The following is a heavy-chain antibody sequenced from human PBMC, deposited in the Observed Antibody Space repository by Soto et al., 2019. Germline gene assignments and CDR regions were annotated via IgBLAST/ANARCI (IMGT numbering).Heavy chain of an antibody. D-gene: IGHD3-10*01. V-gene: IGHV1-46*01. CDR2: INPSGGST. Sequence: ASVKVSCKASGYTFTSYYMHWVRQAPGQGLEWMGIINPSGGSTSYAQKFQGRVTITRDTSASTAYMELSSLRSEDTAVYYCARDQYYGSGSYYNSLTNYYYYGMDVWGQGTTVTVSS. CDR3: ARDQYYGSGSYYNSLTNYYYYGMDV. J-gene: IGHJ6*02. CDR1: GYTFTSYY.